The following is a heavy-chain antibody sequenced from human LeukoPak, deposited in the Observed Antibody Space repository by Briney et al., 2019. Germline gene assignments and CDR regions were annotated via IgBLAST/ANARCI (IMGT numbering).Heavy chain of an antibody. D-gene: IGHD3-16*01. J-gene: IGHJ4*02. V-gene: IGHV4-39*01. CDR3: EMGSGY. CDR1: GGSIGSTNYY. CDR2: IYYSGST. Sequence: SETLSLTCTVSGGSIGSTNYYWGWIRQPPGKGLEWIANIYYSGSTYYNPSLKSRVTISVDTSKNQFSLKLSSVTAADTAVYYCEMGSGYWGQGTLVTVSS.